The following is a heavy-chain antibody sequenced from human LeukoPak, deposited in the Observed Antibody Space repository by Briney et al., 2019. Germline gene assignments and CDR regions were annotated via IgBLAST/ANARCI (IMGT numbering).Heavy chain of an antibody. CDR2: IIPILGIA. CDR3: ARSELLWFGGVNSGFDY. V-gene: IGHV1-69*04. Sequence: SVKVSCKASGGTFSSYAISWVRQAPGQELEWMGRIIPILGIANYAQKFQGRVTITADKSTSTAYMELSSLRSEDTAVYYCARSELLWFGGVNSGFDYWGQGTLVTVSS. J-gene: IGHJ4*02. CDR1: GGTFSSYA. D-gene: IGHD3-10*01.